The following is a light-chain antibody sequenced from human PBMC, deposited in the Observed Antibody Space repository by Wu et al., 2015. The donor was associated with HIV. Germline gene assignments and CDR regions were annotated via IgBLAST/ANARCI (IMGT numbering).Light chain of an antibody. CDR1: GHHQL. CDR3: QKYNTAPWT. V-gene: IGKV1-27*01. J-gene: IGKJ1*01. Sequence: QMTPVSILPVCICRRQSHHHLPGESGHHQLFSRWYQQKPGKVPKVLIYAASTLQSGAPSRFSGSGSGTDFTLTISSLQPEDVATYYCQKYNTAPWTFGQGTKVEIK. CDR2: AAS.